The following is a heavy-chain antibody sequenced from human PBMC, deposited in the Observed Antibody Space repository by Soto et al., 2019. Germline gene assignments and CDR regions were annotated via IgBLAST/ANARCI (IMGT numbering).Heavy chain of an antibody. Sequence: QVQLQESGPGLVKPSETLSLTCTVSGGSISSYYWNWIRQPPGKGLEWIGYIYYRGSTNYNPSLKRRSTISVDTSKIQFSLKLSSVAAADAAVYYCARALGPNRNYGFAIWGQGTMVTVSS. CDR2: IYYRGST. V-gene: IGHV4-59*01. D-gene: IGHD1-7*01. J-gene: IGHJ3*02. CDR3: ARALGPNRNYGFAI. CDR1: GGSISSYY.